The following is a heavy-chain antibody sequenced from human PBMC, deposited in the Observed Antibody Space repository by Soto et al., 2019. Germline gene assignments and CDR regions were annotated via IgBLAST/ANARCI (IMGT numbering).Heavy chain of an antibody. J-gene: IGHJ4*02. CDR1: GFTVSSNY. CDR3: ARDLGSGYGANY. V-gene: IGHV3-66*01. Sequence: GGSRRLSCAAAGFTVSSNYMSWVRQAPGKGLEWVSVIYSGGSTYYADSVKGRFTISRDNSKNTLYLQMNSLRAEDTAVYYCARDLGSGYGANYWGQGTLVTVSS. D-gene: IGHD5-12*01. CDR2: IYSGGST.